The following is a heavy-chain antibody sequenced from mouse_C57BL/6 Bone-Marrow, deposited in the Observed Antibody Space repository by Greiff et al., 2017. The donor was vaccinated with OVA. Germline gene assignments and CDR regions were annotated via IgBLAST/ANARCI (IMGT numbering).Heavy chain of an antibody. CDR1: GYAFTNYL. D-gene: IGHD2-1*01. Sequence: QVQLQQSGAELVRPGTSVTVSCKASGYAFTNYLIEWVKQRPGQGLEWFGVINPGSGGTNYNEKFTGTATLTEDKSDSTAYMQLSSATAEDSAVYLCERVSGNWCADWGKGTLVTVSA. V-gene: IGHV1-54*01. CDR2: INPGSGGT. CDR3: ERVSGNWCAD. J-gene: IGHJ3*01.